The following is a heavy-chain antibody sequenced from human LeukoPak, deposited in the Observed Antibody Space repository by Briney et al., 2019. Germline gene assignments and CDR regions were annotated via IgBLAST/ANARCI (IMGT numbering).Heavy chain of an antibody. CDR2: FDPEDGET. CDR1: GYTFTGYY. Sequence: ASVKVSCKASGYTFTGYYMHWVRQAPGKGLEWMGGFDPEDGETIYAQKFQGRVTMTEDTSTDTAYMELSSLRSEDTAVYYCASWPDPGIAARPEDYYYMDVWGKGTTVTVSS. D-gene: IGHD6-6*01. CDR3: ASWPDPGIAARPEDYYYMDV. J-gene: IGHJ6*03. V-gene: IGHV1-24*01.